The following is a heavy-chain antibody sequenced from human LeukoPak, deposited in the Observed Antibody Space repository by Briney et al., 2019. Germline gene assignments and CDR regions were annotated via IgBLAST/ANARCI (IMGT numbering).Heavy chain of an antibody. D-gene: IGHD1-1*01. J-gene: IGHJ6*03. Sequence: PGGSLRLSCAASGFTVSSNYMSWVRQAPGKGLEWVSVIYSGGSTYYADSVKGRFTISRDNSKNTLYLQMNSLRAEDTAVYYCARGATGTDYYYYYMDVWGKGTTVTISS. V-gene: IGHV3-53*01. CDR2: IYSGGST. CDR1: GFTVSSNY. CDR3: ARGATGTDYYYYYMDV.